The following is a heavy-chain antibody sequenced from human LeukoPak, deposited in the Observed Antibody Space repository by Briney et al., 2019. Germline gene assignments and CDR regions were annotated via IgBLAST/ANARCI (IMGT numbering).Heavy chain of an antibody. CDR1: GYTFTSYD. CDR2: MNPNSGNT. CDR3: AREWAAAGHYYYYGMDV. J-gene: IGHJ6*02. D-gene: IGHD6-13*01. V-gene: IGHV1-8*01. Sequence: GASVKVSCKASGYTFTSYDINWVRQATGQGLEWMGWMNPNSGNTGYAQKFQGRVTMTRNTSISTAYMELSSLRSEDTAVYYCAREWAAAGHYYYYGMDVWGQGTTVTVSS.